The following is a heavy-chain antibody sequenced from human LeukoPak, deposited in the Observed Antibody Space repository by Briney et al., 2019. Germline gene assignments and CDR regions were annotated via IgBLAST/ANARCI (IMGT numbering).Heavy chain of an antibody. D-gene: IGHD3-22*01. J-gene: IGHJ4*02. Sequence: RTGGSLRLSCAASGFTFSSYWMHWVRQAPGKGLVWVSRINSDGSSTSYADSVKGRFTISRDNAENTLYLQMNSLRAEDTAVYYCARVYYDSSGYYGYWGQGTLVTVSS. V-gene: IGHV3-74*01. CDR2: INSDGSST. CDR1: GFTFSSYW. CDR3: ARVYYDSSGYYGY.